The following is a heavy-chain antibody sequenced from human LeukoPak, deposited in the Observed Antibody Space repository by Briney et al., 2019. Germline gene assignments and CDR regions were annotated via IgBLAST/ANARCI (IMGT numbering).Heavy chain of an antibody. Sequence: SETLSLTCTVSGGSISSYYWSWIRQPPGKGLEWIGYIYYIGSTNYNPSLKSRVTISVDTYKNQFSLRLSSMTAADTAVYYCARGNKWFDPWGQGTLVTVSS. CDR1: GGSISSYY. CDR2: IYYIGST. CDR3: ARGNKWFDP. J-gene: IGHJ5*02. V-gene: IGHV4-59*01.